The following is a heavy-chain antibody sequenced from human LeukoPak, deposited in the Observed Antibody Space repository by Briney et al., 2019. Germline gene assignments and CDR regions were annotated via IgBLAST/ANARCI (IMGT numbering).Heavy chain of an antibody. Sequence: GGSLRLSCATSGFTVSSNYMSWVRQAPGKGLEWVSVIYDSGTTYYADSVKGRFLIFRDTSKNTVDLQMNSLRVEDTAVYYCAGRRSSGWYAYWDQGTLVTVSS. D-gene: IGHD6-19*01. V-gene: IGHV3-53*01. CDR2: IYDSGTT. J-gene: IGHJ4*02. CDR1: GFTVSSNY. CDR3: AGRRSSGWYAY.